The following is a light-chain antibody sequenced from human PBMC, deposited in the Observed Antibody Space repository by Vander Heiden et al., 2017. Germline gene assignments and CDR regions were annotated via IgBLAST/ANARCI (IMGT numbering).Light chain of an antibody. Sequence: DIVMTQSPDSLPLSLGERGTVQRKSSQSVLYSSNNKNYLAWYQQKPGQPPKLLIYWASTREAGVPDRFSGSGSGTDFTLTISSLQAEDVAVYYCQQYYSTSYTFGQGTKLEIK. J-gene: IGKJ2*01. V-gene: IGKV4-1*01. CDR2: WAS. CDR1: QSVLYSSNNKNY. CDR3: QQYYSTSYT.